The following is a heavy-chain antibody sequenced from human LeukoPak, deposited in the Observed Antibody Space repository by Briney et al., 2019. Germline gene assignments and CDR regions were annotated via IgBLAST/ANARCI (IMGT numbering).Heavy chain of an antibody. CDR3: ARVPDFSDALYYMDV. Sequence: GRSLRLSCAASGFTFSSYAMHWVRQAPGKGLEWVAVIPYDGSNKYYADSVKGRFTISRDNFKNTLYLQMNSLRAEDTAVYYCARVPDFSDALYYMDVWGKGTTVTVSS. CDR2: IPYDGSNK. CDR1: GFTFSSYA. J-gene: IGHJ6*03. D-gene: IGHD2-2*01. V-gene: IGHV3-30-3*01.